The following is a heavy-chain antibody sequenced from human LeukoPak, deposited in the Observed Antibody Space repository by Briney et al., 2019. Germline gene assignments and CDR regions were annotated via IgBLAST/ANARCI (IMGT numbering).Heavy chain of an antibody. CDR1: GYSISSGYY. Sequence: SETLSLTCTVSGYSISSGYYWGWIRQPPGKGLEWIGSIYHSGSTYYNPSLKSRVTISVDTSKNQFSLKLSSVTAADTAVYYCASAHLGQGDMVRGVMVFDYWGQGTLVTVSS. CDR2: IYHSGST. CDR3: ASAHLGQGDMVRGVMVFDY. V-gene: IGHV4-38-2*02. D-gene: IGHD3-10*01. J-gene: IGHJ4*02.